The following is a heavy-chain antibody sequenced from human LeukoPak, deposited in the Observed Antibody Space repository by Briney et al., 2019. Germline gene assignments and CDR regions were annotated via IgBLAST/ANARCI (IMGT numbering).Heavy chain of an antibody. Sequence: SGGSLRLSCAASGFTFSNAWMNWVRQAPGKGLEWVGRIKSKPNGGTTDYAAPVKGRFTISRDDSKNSLYLQMNSLKTEDTAVYYCATVTRGPSEGPAFDIWGQGTMVTVSS. D-gene: IGHD2-21*02. J-gene: IGHJ3*02. V-gene: IGHV3-15*01. CDR3: ATVTRGPSEGPAFDI. CDR1: GFTFSNAW. CDR2: IKSKPNGGTT.